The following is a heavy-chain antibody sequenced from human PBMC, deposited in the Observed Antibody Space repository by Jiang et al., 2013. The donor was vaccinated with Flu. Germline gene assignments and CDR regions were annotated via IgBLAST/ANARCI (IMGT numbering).Heavy chain of an antibody. D-gene: IGHD3-10*02. J-gene: IGHJ3*01. CDR2: LYDSGST. Sequence: LLKPSETLSLTCTVSGGSVSSGSYYWSWIRQPPGKGLEWIGHLYDSGSTNYNPSFKSRVTISVDMSKNQFSLKLRSVTAADTAVYYCARDVFNYNVDTFDVWGQGTMVTVSS. CDR3: ARDVFNYNVDTFDV. CDR1: GGSVSSGSYY. V-gene: IGHV4-61*01.